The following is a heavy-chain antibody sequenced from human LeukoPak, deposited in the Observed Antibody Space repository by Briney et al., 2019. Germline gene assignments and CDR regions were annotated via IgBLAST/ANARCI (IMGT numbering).Heavy chain of an antibody. D-gene: IGHD2-15*01. Sequence: PGGSLRLSCAASGFTFDDYGMSWVRQAPGKGLEGVSGINWNGGSTGYADSVKGRFTISRANAKNSLYLQMNSLRAEDTALYYCARDLEGYCSGGSCYTDYWGQGTQVTVSS. V-gene: IGHV3-20*04. CDR1: GFTFDDYG. CDR2: INWNGGST. CDR3: ARDLEGYCSGGSCYTDY. J-gene: IGHJ4*02.